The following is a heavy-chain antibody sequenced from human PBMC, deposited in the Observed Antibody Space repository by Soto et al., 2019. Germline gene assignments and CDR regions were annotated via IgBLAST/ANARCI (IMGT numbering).Heavy chain of an antibody. CDR3: AKDRLSTYYYDSSGHRWFDP. CDR2: ISGSGGST. Sequence: EVQLLESGGGLVQPGGSLRLSCAASGFTFSRYAMSWVRQAPGKGLEWVSAISGSGGSTYYADSVKGRFTISRDNSKNTLYLQMNSLRAEDTAVYYCAKDRLSTYYYDSSGHRWFDPWGQGTLVTVSS. D-gene: IGHD3-22*01. V-gene: IGHV3-23*01. J-gene: IGHJ5*02. CDR1: GFTFSRYA.